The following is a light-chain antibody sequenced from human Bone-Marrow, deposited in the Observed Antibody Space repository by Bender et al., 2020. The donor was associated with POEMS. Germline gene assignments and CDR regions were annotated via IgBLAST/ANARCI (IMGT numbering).Light chain of an antibody. CDR3: CSYAGSFIYV. CDR1: SSDIGTYNF. V-gene: IGLV2-11*01. Sequence: QSALTQPHSVSGSPGQSVTISCTGSSSDIGTYNFVSWYQHHPGKAPRLLIYDVNVRPSGVPDRFSGSKSGNTASLTISGLQAEDEADFYCCSYAGSFIYVFGTGTQVSVL. J-gene: IGLJ1*01. CDR2: DVN.